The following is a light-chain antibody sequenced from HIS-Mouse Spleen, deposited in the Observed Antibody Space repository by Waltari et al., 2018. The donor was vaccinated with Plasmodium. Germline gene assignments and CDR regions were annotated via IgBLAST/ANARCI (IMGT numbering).Light chain of an antibody. Sequence: EIVLTQSPGTLSLSPGERATLSFRASQSVSTSYLAWYQQKPGQAPWLLILGASSRATGIPDRFSGSGSGTDFTLTISRLEPEDFAVYYCQQYGSSPITFGQGTRLEIK. CDR3: QQYGSSPIT. CDR2: GAS. CDR1: QSVSTSY. J-gene: IGKJ5*01. V-gene: IGKV3-20*01.